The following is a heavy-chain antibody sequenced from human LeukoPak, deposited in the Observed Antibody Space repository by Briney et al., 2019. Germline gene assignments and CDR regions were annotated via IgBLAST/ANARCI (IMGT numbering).Heavy chain of an antibody. J-gene: IGHJ4*02. Sequence: ASVKVSCKASGYTFTSSDINWVRQATGQGLEWMGWMNPNTGNTEYAQKFQGRVTMTSNTSISTAYMELSSLRSEDTAVYYCAITCGGDCYSGGDFDYWGQGTLVTVSS. V-gene: IGHV1-8*01. CDR3: AITCGGDCYSGGDFDY. CDR1: GYTFTSSD. D-gene: IGHD2-21*02. CDR2: MNPNTGNT.